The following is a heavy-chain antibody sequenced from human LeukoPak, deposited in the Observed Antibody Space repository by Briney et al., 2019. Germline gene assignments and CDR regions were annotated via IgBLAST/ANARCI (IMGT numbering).Heavy chain of an antibody. CDR3: ARMYSSWYADY. D-gene: IGHD6-13*01. Sequence: PGGSLRLSCAASGFTFSDYYMSWIRQAPGKGLEWVSYISSSGTTIYYADSVKGRFTISRDNAKNSLYLQMNGLRAEDTAVYYCARMYSSWYADYWGQGTLVTVSS. CDR2: ISSSGTTI. CDR1: GFTFSDYY. J-gene: IGHJ4*02. V-gene: IGHV3-11*01.